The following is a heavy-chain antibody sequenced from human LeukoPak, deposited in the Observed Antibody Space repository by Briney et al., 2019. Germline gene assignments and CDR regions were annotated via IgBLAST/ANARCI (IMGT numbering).Heavy chain of an antibody. D-gene: IGHD6-6*01. Sequence: GGSLRLSCAASGFTVSSNYMSWVRQAPGKGLEWVSVIYGGGDTYYADSVTGRFTISRDNFENTLFLQMDSLRAEDTAVYYCTRLLPSSHHFFDSWGQGTLVTVSS. CDR2: IYGGGDT. V-gene: IGHV3-53*01. J-gene: IGHJ4*02. CDR3: TRLLPSSHHFFDS. CDR1: GFTVSSNY.